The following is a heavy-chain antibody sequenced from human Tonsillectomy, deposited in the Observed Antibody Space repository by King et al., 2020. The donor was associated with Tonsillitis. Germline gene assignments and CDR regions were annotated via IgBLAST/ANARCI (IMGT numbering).Heavy chain of an antibody. CDR2: IIPILGIA. V-gene: IGHV1-69*09. J-gene: IGHJ4*02. D-gene: IGHD3-10*01. CDR3: GSGSLSSSGIDY. Sequence: VQLVQSGAEVKKPGSSVKVSCKASGGTFSSYAISWVRQAPGQGLEWMGRIIPILGIANYAQKFQGRVTITADKSTSTAYIELSSLRSEDTAVYYCGSGSLSSSGIDYWGQGTLVTVSS. CDR1: GGTFSSYA.